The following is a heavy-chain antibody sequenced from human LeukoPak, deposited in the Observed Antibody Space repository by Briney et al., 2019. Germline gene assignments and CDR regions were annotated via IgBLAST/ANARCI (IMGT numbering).Heavy chain of an antibody. V-gene: IGHV3-48*03. Sequence: GGSLRLSCAASGFTFSSYEMDWVRQAPGKGPEWVSYISTSGSTISYADSVKGRFTISRDNAKNSLYLQMNSLRVEDTAVYYCARDQFGTRLDWGQGTLVTVSS. CDR3: ARDQFGTRLD. CDR2: ISTSGSTI. D-gene: IGHD1-1*01. CDR1: GFTFSSYE. J-gene: IGHJ4*02.